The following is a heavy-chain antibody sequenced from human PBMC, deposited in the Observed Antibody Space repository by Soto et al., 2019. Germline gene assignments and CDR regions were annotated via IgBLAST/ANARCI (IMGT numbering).Heavy chain of an antibody. CDR3: AKLFRYSSGFVQAAEYFQH. Sequence: GGSLRLSCAASGFTFGSYAMSWVGQGPGKGLEWVSAISGSGGSTYYADSVKGRFTISRDNSKNTLYLQMNSLRAEDTAVYYCAKLFRYSSGFVQAAEYFQHWGQGTLVPVYS. J-gene: IGHJ1*01. CDR2: ISGSGGST. CDR1: GFTFGSYA. V-gene: IGHV3-23*01. D-gene: IGHD6-19*01.